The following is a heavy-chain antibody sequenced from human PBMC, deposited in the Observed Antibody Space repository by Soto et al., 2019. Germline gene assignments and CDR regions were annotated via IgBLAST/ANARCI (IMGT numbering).Heavy chain of an antibody. V-gene: IGHV4-31*03. CDR3: ARVITGRGYNYGYFDY. CDR1: GGSISSGGYY. D-gene: IGHD5-12*01. J-gene: IGHJ4*02. CDR2: IYYSGST. Sequence: QVQLQESGPGLVKPSQTLSLTCTVSGGSISSGGYYWSWIRQHPGKGLEWIGYIYYSGSTSYNPSLKSRVTISVDTSKNQFSLKLSSVTAADTAVYYCARVITGRGYNYGYFDYWGQGTLVTVSS.